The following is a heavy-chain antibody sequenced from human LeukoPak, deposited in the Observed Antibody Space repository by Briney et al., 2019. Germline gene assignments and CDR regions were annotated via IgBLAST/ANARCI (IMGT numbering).Heavy chain of an antibody. D-gene: IGHD3-16*01. V-gene: IGHV3-48*04. J-gene: IGHJ4*02. CDR3: ARDRQMIY. CDR1: GFTFSSYN. Sequence: GGSLRLSCAASGFTFSSYNMNWVRQAPGKGLEWVSYISSSGDAIYYADSVKGRFAISRDNAKNSLSLQMNSLRADDTAVYYCARDRQMIYWGQGTLVTVSS. CDR2: ISSSGDAI.